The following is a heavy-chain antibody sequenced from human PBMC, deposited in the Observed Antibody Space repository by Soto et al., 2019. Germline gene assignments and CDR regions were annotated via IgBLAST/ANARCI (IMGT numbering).Heavy chain of an antibody. J-gene: IGHJ4*02. CDR3: ATWRTYSGSYCFDY. Sequence: QVQLVQSGAELKKPGSSVNVSCAASGGTFKTYTINWVRQAPGQGLEWFGQIIPMYDSANYAQRFQGRVTISADKSTNIAYMELSSLRSEDTALYYCATWRTYSGSYCFDYWGQGTLVSVSS. D-gene: IGHD1-26*01. CDR2: IIPMYDSA. CDR1: GGTFKTYT. V-gene: IGHV1-69*06.